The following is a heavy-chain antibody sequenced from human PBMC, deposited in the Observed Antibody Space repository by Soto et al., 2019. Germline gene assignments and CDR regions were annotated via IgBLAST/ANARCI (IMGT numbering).Heavy chain of an antibody. CDR1: GGSISSGDYY. CDR3: ARRNDYVWGSYRFSFLGVEWFDP. V-gene: IGHV4-30-4*01. D-gene: IGHD3-16*02. Sequence: PSETLSLTFTVSGGSISSGDYYWSWIRQPPGKGLEWIGYIYYSGSTYYNPSLKSRVTISVDTSKNQFSLKLSSVTAADTAVYYCARRNDYVWGSYRFSFLGVEWFDPWGQGTLVTVSS. CDR2: IYYSGST. J-gene: IGHJ5*02.